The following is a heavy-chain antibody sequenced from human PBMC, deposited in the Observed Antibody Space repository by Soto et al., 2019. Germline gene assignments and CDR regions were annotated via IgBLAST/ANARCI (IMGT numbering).Heavy chain of an antibody. Sequence: PGGSLRLSCAASGFSFSRFEMNWGRQAPGKGLEWVSYISSSSDIIYYADSVKGRFTISRDNAKNSLFLQMNSLRAEDTAVYYCAKDLGSYLSPAFDYWGLGTLVTVSS. D-gene: IGHD1-26*01. V-gene: IGHV3-48*03. CDR1: GFSFSRFE. CDR2: ISSSSDII. J-gene: IGHJ4*02. CDR3: AKDLGSYLSPAFDY.